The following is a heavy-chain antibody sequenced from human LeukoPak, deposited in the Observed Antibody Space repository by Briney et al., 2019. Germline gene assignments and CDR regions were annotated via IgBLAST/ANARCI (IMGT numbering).Heavy chain of an antibody. Sequence: GGSLRLSCAASGFSFSFYWMHWVRQAPGKGPVWVSRIKTDGSIADYADSVKGRFTISRDNAKNTLYLQMNSLRAEDTAVYYCARDRSSGYSYGTFDYWGQGTLVTVSS. CDR2: IKTDGSIA. D-gene: IGHD5-18*01. CDR3: ARDRSSGYSYGTFDY. V-gene: IGHV3-74*01. CDR1: GFSFSFYW. J-gene: IGHJ4*02.